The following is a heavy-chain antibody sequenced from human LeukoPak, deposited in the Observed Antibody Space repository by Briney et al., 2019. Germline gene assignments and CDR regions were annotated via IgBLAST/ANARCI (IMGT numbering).Heavy chain of an antibody. CDR1: GFTFSSYA. CDR2: ISGSDGST. J-gene: IGHJ4*02. D-gene: IGHD3-3*01. V-gene: IGHV3-23*01. CDR3: AKGDYDFWSGYYPRPVYFDY. Sequence: PGGSLRLSCAASGFTFSSYAMSWVRQAPGKGLEWVSAISGSDGSTYYADSVKGRFTISRDNSKNTLYLQMNSLRAEDTAVYYCAKGDYDFWSGYYPRPVYFDYWGQGTLVTVSS.